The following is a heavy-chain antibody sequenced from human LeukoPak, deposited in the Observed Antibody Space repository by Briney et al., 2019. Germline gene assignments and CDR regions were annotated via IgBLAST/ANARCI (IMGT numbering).Heavy chain of an antibody. CDR3: AGGLLEAQGWLQWLGTVYSMDV. Sequence: GGSLRLSCAASGFTITTNYMNWVRQAPGKGLEWVSFIYGDDETNYADSVKGRFTISRDNARNSLYLQMNSLRADDTAVYYCAGGLLEAQGWLQWLGTVYSMDVWGQGTPVTVSS. D-gene: IGHD5-24*01. J-gene: IGHJ6*02. V-gene: IGHV3-53*01. CDR2: IYGDDET. CDR1: GFTITTNY.